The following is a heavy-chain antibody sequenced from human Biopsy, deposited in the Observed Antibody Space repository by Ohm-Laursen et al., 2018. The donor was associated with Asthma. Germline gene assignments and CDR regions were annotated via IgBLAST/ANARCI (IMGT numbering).Heavy chain of an antibody. J-gene: IGHJ6*02. CDR1: GYSLTDLS. CDR3: ARPSPNRDILYYYYHMDV. CDR2: HDHEEGGT. D-gene: IGHD3-3*02. Sequence: ASVKVSCKISGYSLTDLSMHWVRQAPGQGLEWMGGHDHEEGGTVNARRFQGRVTITADIFTRTVYMELSGLRFDDTAIYYCARPSPNRDILYYYYHMDVWGQGTTVIVPS. V-gene: IGHV1-24*01.